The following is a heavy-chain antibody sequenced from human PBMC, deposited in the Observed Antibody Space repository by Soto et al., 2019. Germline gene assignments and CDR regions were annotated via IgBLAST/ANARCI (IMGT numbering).Heavy chain of an antibody. CDR1: GVSISPYY. Sequence: QVQLQESGPGLVKTSETLSLTFPVSGVSISPYYWTWIRQPAGKGLEWIGHLYSSGRATYNPALKNRVTMSVFRDHFALTLKSVTAADTAVYYCARHFDVNTALDYYYFDLWGRGALVTVSS. V-gene: IGHV4-4*07. CDR2: LYSSGRA. CDR3: ARHFDVNTALDYYYFDL. D-gene: IGHD5-18*01. J-gene: IGHJ2*01.